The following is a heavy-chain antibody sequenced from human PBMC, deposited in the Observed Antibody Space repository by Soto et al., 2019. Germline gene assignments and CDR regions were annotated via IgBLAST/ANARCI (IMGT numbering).Heavy chain of an antibody. D-gene: IGHD3-10*01. J-gene: IGHJ3*01. CDR3: ARRSYSSGSGRAFDV. CDR1: GFSFTDYY. V-gene: IGHV3-11*01. CDR2: INSSGSTI. Sequence: QVQLVECGGGLVKPGGSLRLSCAASGFSFTDYYMSWIRQAPGKGLKWLSYINSSGSTIYYADSVKGRFTISRDSAKNSLYLQMNSLSAEDTAVYYCARRSYSSGSGRAFDVWGQGTMVTVSS.